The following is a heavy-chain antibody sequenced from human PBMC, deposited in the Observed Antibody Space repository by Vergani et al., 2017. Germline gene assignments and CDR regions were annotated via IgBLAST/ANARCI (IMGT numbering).Heavy chain of an antibody. V-gene: IGHV5-51*01. CDR3: ARLSQGESPAAPFHWYFDL. Sequence: EVQLVQSGAEVKKPGESLRISCKGSGYSFTSYWISWVRQMPGKGLEWMGIIYPGDSDTRYSPSFQGQVTISADKSISTAYLQWSSLKASDTAMYYCARLSQGESPAAPFHWYFDLWGRGTLVTVSS. J-gene: IGHJ2*01. D-gene: IGHD3-16*01. CDR2: IYPGDSDT. CDR1: GYSFTSYW.